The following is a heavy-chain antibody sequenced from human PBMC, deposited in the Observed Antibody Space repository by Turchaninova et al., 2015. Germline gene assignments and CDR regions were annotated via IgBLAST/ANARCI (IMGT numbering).Heavy chain of an antibody. J-gene: IGHJ3*02. CDR3: ARKTTDDDSFDI. CDR2: MYHSGST. CDR1: GGSISRGGYS. Sequence: QLQLQESGSGLVTPSQTLPLPSAVSGGSISRGGYSWSGIRQPPGKGLEWLGYMYHSGSTYYNPSLKSRVTISGDRSKNQFSLEVSSVTAADTAIYYCARKTTDDDSFDIWGQGTLVTVSS. V-gene: IGHV4-30-2*01. D-gene: IGHD4-17*01.